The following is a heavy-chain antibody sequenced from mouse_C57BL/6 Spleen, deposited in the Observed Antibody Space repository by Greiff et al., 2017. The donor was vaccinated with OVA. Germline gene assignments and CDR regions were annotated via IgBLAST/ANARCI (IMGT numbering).Heavy chain of an antibody. CDR2: INYDGSST. V-gene: IGHV5-16*01. CDR1: GFTFSDYY. CDR3: ARDGDYGSSYFDY. D-gene: IGHD1-1*01. J-gene: IGHJ2*01. Sequence: EVHLVESEGGLVQPGSSMKLSCTASGFTFSDYYMAWVRQVPEKGLEWVANINYDGSSTYYLDSLKSRFIISRDNAKNILYLQMSSLKSEDTATYYCARDGDYGSSYFDYWGQGTTLTVSS.